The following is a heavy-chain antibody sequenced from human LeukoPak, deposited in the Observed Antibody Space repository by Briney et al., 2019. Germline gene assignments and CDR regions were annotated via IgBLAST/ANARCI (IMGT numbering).Heavy chain of an antibody. V-gene: IGHV4-39*07. J-gene: IGHJ4*02. D-gene: IGHD3-16*02. CDR1: GGSISSSSYY. Sequence: SETLSLTCTVSGGSISSSSYYWGWIRQPPGKGLEWIGEINHSGSTNYNPSLKSRVTISVDTSKNQFSLKLSSVTTADTAVYYCARAPSGRVWGSYRYTTPGTTPFDYWGQGTLVTVSS. CDR2: INHSGST. CDR3: ARAPSGRVWGSYRYTTPGTTPFDY.